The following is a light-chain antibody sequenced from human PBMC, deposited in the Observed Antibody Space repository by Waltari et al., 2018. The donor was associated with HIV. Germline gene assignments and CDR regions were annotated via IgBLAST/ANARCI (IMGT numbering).Light chain of an antibody. Sequence: DSPMTQSPSTLSASVGDRVIITCRASQNIQNRMAWYQQKPGKAPKLLIYFASTLQGGVPTRFSGSGSGTEFTLTISSLQADDFATYYCQGGNGYFGQGTKVEIK. J-gene: IGKJ2*01. CDR3: QGGNGY. CDR1: QNIQNR. V-gene: IGKV1-5*03. CDR2: FAS.